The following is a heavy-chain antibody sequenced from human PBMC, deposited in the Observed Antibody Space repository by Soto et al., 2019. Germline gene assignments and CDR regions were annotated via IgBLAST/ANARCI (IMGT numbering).Heavy chain of an antibody. Sequence: GASVKVSCKASGYTFTSYGISWVRQAPGQGLEWMGWISAYNGNTNYAQKLQGRVTMTTDTSTSTAYMELRSLRSDDTAVYYCARVGYCSSTSCYGEDYYYYMDVWGKGTKVTVSS. D-gene: IGHD2-2*01. V-gene: IGHV1-18*01. CDR1: GYTFTSYG. CDR2: ISAYNGNT. J-gene: IGHJ6*03. CDR3: ARVGYCSSTSCYGEDYYYYMDV.